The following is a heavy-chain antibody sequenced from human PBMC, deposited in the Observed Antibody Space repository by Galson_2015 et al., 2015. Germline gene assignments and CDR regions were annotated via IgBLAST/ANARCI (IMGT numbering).Heavy chain of an antibody. CDR1: GFTFSNAW. CDR3: TTEAPMYYYDSSGYSFDY. V-gene: IGHV3-15*01. D-gene: IGHD3-22*01. Sequence: SLRLSCAASGFTFSNAWMSWVRQAPGKGLEWVGRIKSKTDGGTTDYAASVKGRFTISRDDSKNTLYLQMNSLKTEDTAVYYCTTEAPMYYYDSSGYSFDYWGQGTLVTVSS. J-gene: IGHJ4*02. CDR2: IKSKTDGGTT.